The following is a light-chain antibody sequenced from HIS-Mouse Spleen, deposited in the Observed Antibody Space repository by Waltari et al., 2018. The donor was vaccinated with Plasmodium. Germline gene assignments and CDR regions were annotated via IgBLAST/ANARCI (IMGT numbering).Light chain of an antibody. CDR1: KLGDKY. Sequence: SYELTQPTSVSVSPGQTASITCSGDKLGDKYACWYQQKPGQSPVLGIYQDSKRPSGIPERFSGSNSGNTATLTISGTQAMDEADYYCQAWDSSTAVFGGGTKLTVL. V-gene: IGLV3-1*01. CDR2: QDS. CDR3: QAWDSSTAV. J-gene: IGLJ3*02.